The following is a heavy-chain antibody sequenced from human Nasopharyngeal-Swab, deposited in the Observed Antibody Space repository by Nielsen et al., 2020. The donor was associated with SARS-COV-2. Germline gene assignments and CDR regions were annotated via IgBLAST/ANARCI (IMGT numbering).Heavy chain of an antibody. Sequence: GESLKISCKGSGYSFTSYRIGWVRQMPGKGLEWMGIIYPGDSDTRYSPSFQGQVTISADKSISTAYLQWSSMKVSDTAMYYCARPTNHDRAFDIWGQGTMVTVSS. CDR1: GYSFTSYR. V-gene: IGHV5-51*01. CDR3: ARPTNHDRAFDI. CDR2: IYPGDSDT. D-gene: IGHD1-1*01. J-gene: IGHJ3*02.